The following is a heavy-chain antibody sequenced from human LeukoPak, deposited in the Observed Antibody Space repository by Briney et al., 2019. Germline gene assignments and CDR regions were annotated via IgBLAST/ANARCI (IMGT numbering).Heavy chain of an antibody. J-gene: IGHJ5*02. D-gene: IGHD3-10*01. V-gene: IGHV1-2*02. Sequence: GASVKVSCKASEYTFTGYYMHWVRQAPGQGLEWMGWINPNSGGTNYAQKFQGRVTMTRDTSISTAYMELSRLRSDDTAVYYCARDYGSGSYPFDWFDPWGQGTLVTVSS. CDR1: EYTFTGYY. CDR3: ARDYGSGSYPFDWFDP. CDR2: INPNSGGT.